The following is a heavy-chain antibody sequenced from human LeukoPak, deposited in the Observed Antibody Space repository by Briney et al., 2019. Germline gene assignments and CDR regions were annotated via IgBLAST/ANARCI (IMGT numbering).Heavy chain of an antibody. CDR3: AKEPNPYSSGWYFQD. CDR1: GFAFTNYG. Sequence: GGSLRLSCAASGFAFTNYGMQWVRQAPGKGLEWVAVVSHDGSTTFYADSVKGRFTISRDNSKDTLDLQMDSLRPEDTAVYYCAKEPNPYSSGWYFQDWGQGTLVTVSS. J-gene: IGHJ1*01. D-gene: IGHD6-25*01. CDR2: VSHDGSTT. V-gene: IGHV3-30*18.